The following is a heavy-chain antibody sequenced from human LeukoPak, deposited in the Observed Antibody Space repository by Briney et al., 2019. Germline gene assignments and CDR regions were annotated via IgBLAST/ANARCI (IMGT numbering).Heavy chain of an antibody. CDR2: INPSGGST. D-gene: IGHD3-22*01. J-gene: IGHJ4*02. CDR1: GYSFTSYY. CDR3: ARVVDSYDSSDYPNEYYFDY. Sequence: ASVKVSCKASGYSFTSYYMHWVRQAPGPGLEWMGIINPSGGSTSYAQKLQGRVTMTRDTSTSTVYMELSSLRSEDTAVYYCARVVDSYDSSDYPNEYYFDYWGQGTLVTVSS. V-gene: IGHV1-46*01.